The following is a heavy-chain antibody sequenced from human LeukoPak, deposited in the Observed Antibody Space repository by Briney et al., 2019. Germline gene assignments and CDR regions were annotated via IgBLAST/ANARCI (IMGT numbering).Heavy chain of an antibody. Sequence: SETLSLTCTVSGDSISSGHYWDWIRQPPGRGLEWIGSIHHSGSTWYNPSLKSRVTISLDTSQTQISLRATSVTAADTAAYYCARDSVGATGHDAFDIWGQGTMATVSS. V-gene: IGHV4-38-2*02. D-gene: IGHD1-26*01. J-gene: IGHJ3*02. CDR1: GDSISSGHY. CDR3: ARDSVGATGHDAFDI. CDR2: IHHSGST.